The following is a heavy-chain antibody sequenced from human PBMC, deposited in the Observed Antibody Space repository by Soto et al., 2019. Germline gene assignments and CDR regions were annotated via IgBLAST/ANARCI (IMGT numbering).Heavy chain of an antibody. CDR2: ISSSSSYI. CDR3: GSLLTAVAAGWFDP. V-gene: IGHV3-21*01. Sequence: PGGSLRLSCAASGFTFSSYSMNWVRQAPGKGLEWVSSISSSSSYIYYADSVKGRFTISRDNAKNSLYLQMDSLRAEDTAVYYRGSLLTAVAAGWFDPWGQGTLVTVS. J-gene: IGHJ5*02. D-gene: IGHD6-19*01. CDR1: GFTFSSYS.